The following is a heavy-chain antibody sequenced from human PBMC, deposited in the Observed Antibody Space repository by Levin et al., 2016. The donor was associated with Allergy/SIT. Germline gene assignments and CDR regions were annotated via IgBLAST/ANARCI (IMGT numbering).Heavy chain of an antibody. CDR2: IYYTGSA. CDR3: ARAGVGGHFDY. Sequence: SETLSLTCNVSGDSLSSGGYYWSWIRQHPEKGLEWIGYIYYTGSAFHNPSFESRFSISVDASNNQFSLKVSSVTAADTAVFYCARAGVGGHFDYWGQGTLVTVSS. J-gene: IGHJ4*02. CDR1: GDSLSSGGYY. V-gene: IGHV4-31*03. D-gene: IGHD1-26*01.